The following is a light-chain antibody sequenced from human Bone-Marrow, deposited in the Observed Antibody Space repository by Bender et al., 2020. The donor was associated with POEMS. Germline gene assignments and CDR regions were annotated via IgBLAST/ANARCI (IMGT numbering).Light chain of an antibody. CDR3: SSYTSSTTLV. Sequence: QSVLAQPPSVSEVPSQRVTISCSGSRSNIGSNAVNWYQQSPGKPPKLLIYYNDVLPSGVSARFSGSKSGSTASLTISGLQAEDEADYYCSSYTSSTTLVFGGGTKLTVL. J-gene: IGLJ2*01. V-gene: IGLV1-36*01. CDR2: YND. CDR1: RSNIGSNA.